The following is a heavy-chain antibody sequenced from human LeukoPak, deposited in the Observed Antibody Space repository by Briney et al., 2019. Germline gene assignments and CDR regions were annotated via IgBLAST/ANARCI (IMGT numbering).Heavy chain of an antibody. J-gene: IGHJ3*02. CDR1: GYSFTSYW. Sequence: GESPKISWKCSGYSFTSYWFSRGRHLPGKGVEWMGRIDPSDSHTNYSPSFQGHVTISADKSISAAYLQWSSVRASDNSIYYCARHVNRADAYDIWGEGAMVTIAS. CDR2: IDPSDSHT. V-gene: IGHV5-10-1*01. CDR3: ARHVNRADAYDI. D-gene: IGHD1/OR15-1a*01.